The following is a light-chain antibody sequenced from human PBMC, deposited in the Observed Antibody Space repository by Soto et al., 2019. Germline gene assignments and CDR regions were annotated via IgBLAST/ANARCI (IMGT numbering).Light chain of an antibody. CDR2: EGS. Sequence: QSALTQPASVSGSPGQSITISCTGNSSDVGSYNLVSWYQQHPGKAPKLMIYEGSKRPSGVSNRFSGSKSGNTASLTISGLQAEEEADYYCCSYAGSSTPYVFGTGTKLTVL. CDR3: CSYAGSSTPYV. CDR1: SSDVGSYNL. J-gene: IGLJ1*01. V-gene: IGLV2-23*01.